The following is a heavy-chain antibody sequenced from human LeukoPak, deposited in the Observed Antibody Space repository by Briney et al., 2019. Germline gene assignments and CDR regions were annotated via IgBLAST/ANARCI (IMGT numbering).Heavy chain of an antibody. CDR1: GFPFNTFT. CDR3: ASGRGY. V-gene: IGHV3-21*01. CDR2: IRSSASNI. Sequence: GGSLRLSCAASGFPFNTFTMNWVPQAPGKGLEWVSSIRSSASNIYYADSVKGRFTISRDNAKNSLYLQMNSLRVEDTAVYYCASGRGYWGQGTLVTVSS. J-gene: IGHJ4*02. D-gene: IGHD1-26*01.